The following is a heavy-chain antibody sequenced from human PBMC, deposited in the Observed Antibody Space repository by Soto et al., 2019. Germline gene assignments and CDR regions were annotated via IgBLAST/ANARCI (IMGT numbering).Heavy chain of an antibody. J-gene: IGHJ6*03. V-gene: IGHV3-74*01. D-gene: IGHD2-15*01. Sequence: EVQLVESGGGLVQPGGSLRLSCVASGFTFSNYWMYWVRQAPGEGLVWVSRINNDGSVSSYADSVKGRLTISRDNVKNCLYLQMDSLRAEDTAVYYCARGDCVGGTCYSLAGSFYYYMDVWGKGTTVTVFS. CDR3: ARGDCVGGTCYSLAGSFYYYMDV. CDR1: GFTFSNYW. CDR2: INNDGSVS.